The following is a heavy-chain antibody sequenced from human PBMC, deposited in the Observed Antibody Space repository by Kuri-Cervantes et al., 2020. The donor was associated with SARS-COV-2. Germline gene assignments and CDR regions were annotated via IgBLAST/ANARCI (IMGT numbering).Heavy chain of an antibody. V-gene: IGHV1-2*02. CDR1: GYTFTGYY. D-gene: IGHD3-22*01. CDR2: INPNSGGT. Sequence: ASVKVSCKASGYTFTGYYMHWVRQAPGQGLEWMGWINPNSGGTNYAQKFQGRVTMTRDTSISTAYMELSRLRSDDTAVYYCARDGEYYYDSSGYFYWFDPWGQGTLVPSPQ. CDR3: ARDGEYYYDSSGYFYWFDP. J-gene: IGHJ5*02.